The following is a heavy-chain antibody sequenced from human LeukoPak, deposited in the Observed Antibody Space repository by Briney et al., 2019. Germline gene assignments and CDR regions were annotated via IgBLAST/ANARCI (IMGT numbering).Heavy chain of an antibody. V-gene: IGHV3-23*01. J-gene: IGHJ4*02. CDR1: GFTFSSYA. CDR3: AKEVRESAWFYFDF. Sequence: GGSLRLSCSASGFTFSSYAMHWVRQAPGKGLEWVSSIRSSGETTYYADSVKGRFTISRDNSRNTVFLQMNGLTAEDTAVYYCAKEVRESAWFYFDFWGQGTLATVSS. CDR2: IRSSGETT. D-gene: IGHD3-10*01.